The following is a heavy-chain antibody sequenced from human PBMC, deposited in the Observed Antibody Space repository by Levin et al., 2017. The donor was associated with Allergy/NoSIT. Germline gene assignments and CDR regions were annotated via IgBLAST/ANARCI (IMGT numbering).Heavy chain of an antibody. J-gene: IGHJ4*02. CDR1: GFTFRNFD. V-gene: IGHV3-23*01. Sequence: GESLKISCVASGFTFRNFDMNWVRQAPGKGLEWVSTISSGGGRPYYADSVKGRFIVSRDNSRNTVYLYMNTLRVEDTALYYCAKDGRWLQYTFDYWGPGTVVTVSS. CDR3: AKDGRWLQYTFDY. CDR2: ISSGGGRP. D-gene: IGHD5-24*01.